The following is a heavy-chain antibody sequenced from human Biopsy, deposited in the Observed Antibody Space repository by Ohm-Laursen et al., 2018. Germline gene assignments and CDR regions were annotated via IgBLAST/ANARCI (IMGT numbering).Heavy chain of an antibody. CDR3: AKDRYNYTPIGGFSMDV. J-gene: IGHJ6*02. Sequence: SLRPSCAASGFTFTNYGMQWVRQAPGKGLEWVAFIFYDGSNTYYADSVKGRFTVSRDNSRGTLYLQMSSLRAEDTAVYYCAKDRYNYTPIGGFSMDVWGQGTTVTVSS. CDR1: GFTFTNYG. D-gene: IGHD5-18*01. V-gene: IGHV3-30*18. CDR2: IFYDGSNT.